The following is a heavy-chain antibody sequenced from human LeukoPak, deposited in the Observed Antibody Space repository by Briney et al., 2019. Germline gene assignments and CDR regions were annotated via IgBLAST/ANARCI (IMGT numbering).Heavy chain of an antibody. V-gene: IGHV3-21*01. J-gene: IGHJ4*02. Sequence: PGGSLRLSCAASGFTFSSHSMNWVRQAPGKGLEWVSSISSSSSYIYYADSVKGRFTISRDNAKNSLYLQMNSLRAEDTAVYYCARDLSSSWQSFDYWGQGTLVTVSS. CDR3: ARDLSSSWQSFDY. D-gene: IGHD6-13*01. CDR2: ISSSSSYI. CDR1: GFTFSSHS.